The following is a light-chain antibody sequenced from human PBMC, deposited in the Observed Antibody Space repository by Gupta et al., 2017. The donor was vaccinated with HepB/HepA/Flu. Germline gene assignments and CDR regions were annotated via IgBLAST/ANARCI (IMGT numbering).Light chain of an antibody. V-gene: IGLV2-14*03. CDR1: SSDVGGYNY. CDR2: DVI. J-gene: IGLJ1*01. CDR3: SSYTSSSTYV. Sequence: QSALTQPASVSGSPGQSITISCTRTSSDVGGYNYVSWYQQHPGRAPKLMIYDVINRPSGVSNRFSGSKSGNTASLTISGLQAEDEADYYCSSYTSSSTYVFGTGTKVTVL.